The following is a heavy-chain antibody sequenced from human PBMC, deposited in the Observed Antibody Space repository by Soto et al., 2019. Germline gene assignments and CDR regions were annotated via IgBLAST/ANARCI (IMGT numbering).Heavy chain of an antibody. J-gene: IGHJ6*02. D-gene: IGHD3-3*01. CDR1: GGSISSGGYS. CDR2: IYYSGST. CDR3: ARGPVLRFLEWSDYYYGMDV. Sequence: SETLSLTCAVSGGSISSGGYSWSWIRQPPGKGLEWIGYIYYSGSTYYNPSLKSRVTISVDTSKNQFSLKLSSVTAADTAVYYCARGPVLRFLEWSDYYYGMDVWGQGTTVTVSS. V-gene: IGHV4-31*11.